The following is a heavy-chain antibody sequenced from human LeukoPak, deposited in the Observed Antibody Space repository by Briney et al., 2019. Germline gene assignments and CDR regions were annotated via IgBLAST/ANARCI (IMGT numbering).Heavy chain of an antibody. Sequence: GTSVKVSCKASGFTFTSSAMQWVRQARGQRLEWIGWIVVGSGNTNYAQKFQERVTITRDMSTSTAYMELSRLRSDDTAVYYCARDRGYSGYHLGYYYYYMDVWGKGTTVTISS. CDR3: ARDRGYSGYHLGYYYYYMDV. V-gene: IGHV1-58*02. CDR1: GFTFTSSA. CDR2: IVVGSGNT. D-gene: IGHD5-12*01. J-gene: IGHJ6*03.